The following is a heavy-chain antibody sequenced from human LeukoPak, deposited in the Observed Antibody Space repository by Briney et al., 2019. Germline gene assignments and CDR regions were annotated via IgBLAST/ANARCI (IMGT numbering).Heavy chain of an antibody. V-gene: IGHV3-11*06. CDR3: ARDVRDIVVVPAAIGHYYGMDV. CDR1: GFTFSDYY. D-gene: IGHD2-2*02. Sequence: PGGSLRLSCAASGFTFSDYYMSWIRQAPGKGLEWVSYISSSSSYTNYADSVKGRFTISRDNAKNSLYLQMNSLRAEDTAVYYCARDVRDIVVVPAAIGHYYGMDVWGKGTPVTVSS. CDR2: ISSSSSYT. J-gene: IGHJ6*04.